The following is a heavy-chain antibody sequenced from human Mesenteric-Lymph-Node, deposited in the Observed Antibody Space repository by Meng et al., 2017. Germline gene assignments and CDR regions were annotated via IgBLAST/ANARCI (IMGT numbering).Heavy chain of an antibody. Sequence: ESLKISCNVSGDSISSSGYYWGWIRQPPGKGLAWIGGIYHSGSTYYNPSLKSRVTISVDTSKNQFSLKLSSVTAADTAVYYCARLSRGFDYWGQGTRVTVSS. J-gene: IGHJ4*02. CDR3: ARLSRGFDY. V-gene: IGHV4-39*07. D-gene: IGHD3-16*01. CDR2: IYHSGST. CDR1: GDSISSSGYY.